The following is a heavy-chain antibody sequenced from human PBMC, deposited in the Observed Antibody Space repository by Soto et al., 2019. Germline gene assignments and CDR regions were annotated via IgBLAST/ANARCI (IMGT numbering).Heavy chain of an antibody. CDR2: IYYSGST. D-gene: IGHD6-6*01. CDR1: GGSISSGGYY. J-gene: IGHJ6*02. V-gene: IGHV4-31*03. Sequence: SETLSLTCTVSGGSISSGGYYWGWIRQHPGKGLEWIGYIYYSGSTYYNPSLKSRVTISVDTSKNQFSLKLSSVTAADTAVYYCARGAYRLVHIDYYAMDVWGQGTSVTVSS. CDR3: ARGAYRLVHIDYYAMDV.